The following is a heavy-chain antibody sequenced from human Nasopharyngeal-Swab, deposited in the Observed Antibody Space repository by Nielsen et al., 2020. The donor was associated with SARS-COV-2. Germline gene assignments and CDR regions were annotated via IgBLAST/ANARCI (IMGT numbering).Heavy chain of an antibody. Sequence: GESLKISCAASGFTFSRYWIHWVRQAPGKGLEYLSAVSGDGVTTHYADSLKGRFTISRDNSKNTVYLQLGSLTAEDMAVYFCARATPGIPGVDYWGQGTLVTVSS. D-gene: IGHD2-8*02. J-gene: IGHJ4*02. CDR2: VSGDGVTT. CDR1: GFTFSRYW. CDR3: ARATPGIPGVDY. V-gene: IGHV3-64*02.